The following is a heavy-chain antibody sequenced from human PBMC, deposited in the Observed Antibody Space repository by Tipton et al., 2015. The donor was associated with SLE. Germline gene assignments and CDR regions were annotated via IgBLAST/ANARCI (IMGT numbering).Heavy chain of an antibody. CDR2: IYTSGST. D-gene: IGHD3-16*01. V-gene: IGHV4-61*09. CDR3: ARGEEIWDY. CDR1: GGSISSGSYY. Sequence: LRLSCTVSGGSISSGSYYWSWIRQPAGKGLEWIGHIYTSGSTNYSPSLKSRVTISVDTSKNQFSLKLSSVTAADTAVYYCARGEEIWDYWGQGTLVTVSS. J-gene: IGHJ4*02.